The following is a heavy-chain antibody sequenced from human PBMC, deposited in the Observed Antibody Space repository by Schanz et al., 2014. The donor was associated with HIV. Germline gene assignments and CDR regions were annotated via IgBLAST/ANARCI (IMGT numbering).Heavy chain of an antibody. CDR2: ISSSSSYI. Sequence: EVQVVESGGGLAQPGGSLRLSCAASGFTFSSYSMNWVRQAPGKGLEWVSSISSSSSYIYYADSVKGRFTISRDNARNSLYLQMNSLRAEDTAVYYCAREAVRFFDYWGQGTLVTVSS. CDR1: GFTFSSYS. J-gene: IGHJ4*02. CDR3: AREAVRFFDY. V-gene: IGHV3-21*01. D-gene: IGHD6-6*01.